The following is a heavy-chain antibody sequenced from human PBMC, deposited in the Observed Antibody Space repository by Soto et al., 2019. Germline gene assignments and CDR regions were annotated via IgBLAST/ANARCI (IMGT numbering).Heavy chain of an antibody. J-gene: IGHJ6*02. V-gene: IGHV3-15*07. CDR2: IKSKTDGGTT. Sequence: EVQLVESGGGLVKPGGSLRLSCAASGFTFSNAWMNWVRQAPGKGLEWVGRIKSKTDGGTTDYAAPVKGRFTISRDDSKNTLYLQMNSLKNEDTAVYYCTTDRGSGLYYYYYGMDVWGQGTTVTVSS. CDR3: TTDRGSGLYYYYYGMDV. CDR1: GFTFSNAW. D-gene: IGHD1-26*01.